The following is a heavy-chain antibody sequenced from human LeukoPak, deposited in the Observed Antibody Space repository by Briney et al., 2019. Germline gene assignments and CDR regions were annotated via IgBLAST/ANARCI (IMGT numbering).Heavy chain of an antibody. Sequence: SETLSLTCTVSGGSISSYYWIWIRQPPGKGLEWIGYIYYSGSTNYNPSLKSRVTISVDTSKNQFSLKLSSVTAADTAVYYCARGAAALFDYWGQGTLVTVSS. V-gene: IGHV4-59*01. J-gene: IGHJ4*02. CDR3: ARGAAALFDY. CDR2: IYYSGST. D-gene: IGHD6-13*01. CDR1: GGSISSYY.